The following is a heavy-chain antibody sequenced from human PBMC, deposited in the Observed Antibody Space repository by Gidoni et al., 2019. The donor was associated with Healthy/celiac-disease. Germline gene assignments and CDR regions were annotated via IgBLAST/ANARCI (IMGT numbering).Heavy chain of an antibody. CDR1: GFTFSSYA. CDR2: ISGSGGST. J-gene: IGHJ4*02. D-gene: IGHD1-26*01. CDR3: AKRGPEHPPGLFISGSYGGGFDY. Sequence: EVQLLESGGGLVQPGGSLRLSCAASGFTFSSYAMRWVRQAPGKGLEWVSAISGSGGSTYYADSVKGRFTIARDNSKNTPYLQMNSLRAEDTAVYYCAKRGPEHPPGLFISGSYGGGFDYWGQGTLVTVSS. V-gene: IGHV3-23*01.